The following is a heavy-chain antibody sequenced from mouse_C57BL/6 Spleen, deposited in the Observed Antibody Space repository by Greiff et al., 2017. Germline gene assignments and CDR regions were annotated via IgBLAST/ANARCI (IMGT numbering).Heavy chain of an antibody. D-gene: IGHD3-2*02. Sequence: VQLQQPGAELVRPGASVTLSCKASGYTFTDYEMHWVKQTPVHGLEWIGAIDPATGGTAYNQKFKGKDILTADKSSSTAYMELRSLTSEDSAVYYYTSDSSGPYYFDYWGQGTTLTVSS. CDR2: IDPATGGT. V-gene: IGHV1-15*01. J-gene: IGHJ2*01. CDR3: TSDSSGPYYFDY. CDR1: GYTFTDYE.